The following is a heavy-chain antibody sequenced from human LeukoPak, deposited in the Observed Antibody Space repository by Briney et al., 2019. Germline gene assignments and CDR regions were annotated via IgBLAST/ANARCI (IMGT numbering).Heavy chain of an antibody. CDR1: GYTFTSYD. D-gene: IGHD3-22*01. V-gene: IGHV1-2*04. J-gene: IGHJ6*02. Sequence: ASVKVSCKASGYTFTSYDINWVRQATGQGLEWMGWINPNSGGTNYAQKFQGWVTMTRDTSISTAYMELSRLRSDDTAVYYCARDFFSYYDSSGYPYYYGMDVWGQGTTVTVSS. CDR2: INPNSGGT. CDR3: ARDFFSYYDSSGYPYYYGMDV.